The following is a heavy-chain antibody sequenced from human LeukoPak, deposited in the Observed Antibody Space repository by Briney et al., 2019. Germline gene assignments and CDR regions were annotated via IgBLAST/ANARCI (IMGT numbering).Heavy chain of an antibody. Sequence: GGSLRLSCVASGLTFSNYAVSRVRQAPEKGQKTDSVISGSAHKIRYADSVKGRFTISRDNSENIVYLQMNNLRAEDTAVYYCAGRVTGYSSGYVYWGQGTLVTVSS. J-gene: IGHJ4*02. CDR1: GLTFSNYA. CDR3: AGRVTGYSSGYVY. V-gene: IGHV3-23*01. D-gene: IGHD5-18*01. CDR2: ISGSAHKI.